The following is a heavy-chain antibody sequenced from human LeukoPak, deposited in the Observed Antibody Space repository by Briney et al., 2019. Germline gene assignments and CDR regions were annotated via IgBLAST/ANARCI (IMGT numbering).Heavy chain of an antibody. V-gene: IGHV3-30*04. Sequence: GRSLRLSCAASEFTLINYAMYWVRATPGKGRGWGAVISYDVMNKYYEDSVTGRFIISTDNYKITLYLQMNSLGGEDTAVYYCARDRDYYGSGSTNNWFDPWGQGTLVTVYS. CDR2: ISYDVMNK. CDR1: EFTLINYA. J-gene: IGHJ5*02. D-gene: IGHD3-10*01. CDR3: ARDRDYYGSGSTNNWFDP.